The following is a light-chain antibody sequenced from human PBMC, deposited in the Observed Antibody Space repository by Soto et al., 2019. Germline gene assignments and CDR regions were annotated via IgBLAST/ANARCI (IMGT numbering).Light chain of an antibody. CDR1: QSISGT. CDR3: QQYNNWPWT. Sequence: ESVLTQSPGTLSLSPGGRATLSCRASQSISGTLAWYQQKPGQAPRLLIYGASTRATSFPARFSGSGSGTDFTLTISSLQSEDFAVYYCQQYNNWPWTFGQGTKVDIK. V-gene: IGKV3-15*01. J-gene: IGKJ1*01. CDR2: GAS.